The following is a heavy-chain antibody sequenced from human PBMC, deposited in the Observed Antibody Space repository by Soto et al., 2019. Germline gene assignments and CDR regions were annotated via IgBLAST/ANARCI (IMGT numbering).Heavy chain of an antibody. CDR3: AKVAGLYRNRPEFDP. Sequence: PGGSLRLSCAASGFTFSSYGMHWVRQAPGKGLEWVAVISYDGSNKYYADSVKGRFTISRDNSKNTLYLQMNSLRAEDTAVYYCAKVAGLYRNRPEFDPWGQGTLVTVSS. CDR1: GFTFSSYG. D-gene: IGHD4-4*01. V-gene: IGHV3-30*18. J-gene: IGHJ5*02. CDR2: ISYDGSNK.